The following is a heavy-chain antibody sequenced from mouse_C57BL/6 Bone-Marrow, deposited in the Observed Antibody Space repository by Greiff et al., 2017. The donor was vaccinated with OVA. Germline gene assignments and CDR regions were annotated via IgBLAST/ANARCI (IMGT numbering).Heavy chain of an antibody. Sequence: EVKLMESGPGLVKPSQSLSLTCSVTGYSITSCYYWNWIRQFPGNKLEWMGYISYDGSNNYNPSLKNRISITRDTSKNQFFLKLNSVTTEDTATYYCARNAYYSNYDYYAMDYWGQGTSVTVSS. V-gene: IGHV3-6*01. CDR3: ARNAYYSNYDYYAMDY. J-gene: IGHJ4*01. CDR1: GYSITSCYY. D-gene: IGHD2-5*01. CDR2: ISYDGSN.